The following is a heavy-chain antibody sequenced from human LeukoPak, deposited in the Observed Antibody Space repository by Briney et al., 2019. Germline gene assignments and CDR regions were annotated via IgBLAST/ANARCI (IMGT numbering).Heavy chain of an antibody. CDR2: IKEDGSEK. J-gene: IGHJ4*02. CDR1: GFTFSNYW. V-gene: IGHV3-7*01. CDR3: ASGRQLGY. D-gene: IGHD6-13*01. Sequence: GGSLRLYCAASGFTFSNYWMSWVRQAPGKGLEWVANIKEDGSEKYYVDSVKGRSTISRDNARNSLYLQMNSLRAEDTAVYYCASGRQLGYWGQGTLVTVSS.